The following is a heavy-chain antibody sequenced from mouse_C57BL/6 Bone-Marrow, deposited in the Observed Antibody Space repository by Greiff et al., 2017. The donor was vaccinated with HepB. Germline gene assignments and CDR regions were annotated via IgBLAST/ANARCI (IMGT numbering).Heavy chain of an antibody. V-gene: IGHV1-15*01. CDR3: TGGGYRFAY. Sequence: QVTLKVSGAELVRPGASVTLSCKASGYTFTDYEMHWVKQTPVHGLEWIGAIDPETGGTAYNQKFKGKAILTADKSSSTAYMELRSLTSEDSAVYYCTGGGYRFAYWGQGTLVTVSA. J-gene: IGHJ3*01. CDR1: GYTFTDYE. CDR2: IDPETGGT.